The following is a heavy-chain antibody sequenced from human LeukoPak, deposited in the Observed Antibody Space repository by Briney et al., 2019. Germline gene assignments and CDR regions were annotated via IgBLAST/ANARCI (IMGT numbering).Heavy chain of an antibody. J-gene: IGHJ4*02. Sequence: PGGSLRLSFLASGFTFSSFSMHWVRQAPGNGLEWVAVISHDGSHKYYADSVRGRFTISRDDSKNTLSLQMNTLRPEDTALFYCARDPNRLADYGGDYFDHWGQGTLVTVSS. CDR1: GFTFSSFS. CDR3: ARDPNRLADYGGDYFDH. CDR2: ISHDGSHK. D-gene: IGHD4-23*01. V-gene: IGHV3-30*04.